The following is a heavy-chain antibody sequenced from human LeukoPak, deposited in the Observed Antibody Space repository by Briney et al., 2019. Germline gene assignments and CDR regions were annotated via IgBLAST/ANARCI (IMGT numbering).Heavy chain of an antibody. CDR3: ASGRRDGYNFRFSLDY. V-gene: IGHV1-69*01. D-gene: IGHD5-24*01. CDR1: GGTFSSYA. Sequence: GSSVTVSCKASGGTFSSYAISWVRPAPGQGLEWMGGIIPIFGTANYAQKFQGRVTITADESTSTAYMELSSLRSEDTAVYYCASGRRDGYNFRFSLDYWGHGTLVTVSS. CDR2: IIPIFGTA. J-gene: IGHJ4*01.